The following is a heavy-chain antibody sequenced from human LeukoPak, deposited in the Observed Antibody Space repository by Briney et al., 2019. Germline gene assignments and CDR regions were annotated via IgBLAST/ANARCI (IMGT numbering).Heavy chain of an antibody. J-gene: IGHJ4*02. V-gene: IGHV4-39*01. D-gene: IGHD1-26*01. Sequence: MTSETLSLTCTVSGDSISSSSYYWGWIRQPPGKGLDWIGSIYYTGRTYYNPSLKSRVTISVDTSKNEFSLKVTSVTAAETAVYYCARGRSGSSVDYWAQGILVTVSS. CDR1: GDSISSSSYY. CDR2: IYYTGRT. CDR3: ARGRSGSSVDY.